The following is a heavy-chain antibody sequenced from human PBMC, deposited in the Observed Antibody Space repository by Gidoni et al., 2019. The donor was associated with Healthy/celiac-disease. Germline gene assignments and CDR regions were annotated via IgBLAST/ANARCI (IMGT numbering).Heavy chain of an antibody. V-gene: IGHV3-23*01. CDR2: ISGRGGST. D-gene: IGHD3-10*01. CDR1: GFTFSSFA. CDR3: AKDPFPSDYYGSGNPVGY. J-gene: IGHJ4*02. Sequence: EVQLLESGGGLVQPGGSLRLSCSPSGFTFSSFAMSWVRQAPGKGLEWVSVISGRGGSTYYADSVKGRFTISRDNSKNTLYLQMNSLRAEDTAVYYCAKDPFPSDYYGSGNPVGYWGQGTLVTVSS.